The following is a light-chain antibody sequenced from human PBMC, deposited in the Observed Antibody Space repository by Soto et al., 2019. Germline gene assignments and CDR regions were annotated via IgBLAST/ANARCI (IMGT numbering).Light chain of an antibody. CDR2: GAS. CDR3: QQYNNWPRGT. CDR1: QSVSSN. V-gene: IGKV3-15*01. J-gene: IGKJ1*01. Sequence: EIVMTQSPATLSVSPGERATLSCRASQSVSSNLAWYQHKPGQAPRLLIYGASTRATGIPARFSGSGSGTEFTLTISSLQSEDFAVYYFQQYNNWPRGTFGQGTKVDIK.